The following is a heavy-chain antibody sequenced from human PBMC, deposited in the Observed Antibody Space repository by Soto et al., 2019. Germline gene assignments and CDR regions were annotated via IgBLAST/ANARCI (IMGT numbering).Heavy chain of an antibody. J-gene: IGHJ6*04. Sequence: GSLRLSCAASGFTFSSYAMSWVRQAPGKGLEWVSAISGSGGSTYYADSVKGRFTISRDNSKNTLYLQMNSLRAEDTAVYYCAKEGCIGIELSFSYYGMDVWGKGTTVTVSS. CDR1: GFTFSSYA. CDR2: ISGSGGST. D-gene: IGHD2-8*01. V-gene: IGHV3-23*01. CDR3: AKEGCIGIELSFSYYGMDV.